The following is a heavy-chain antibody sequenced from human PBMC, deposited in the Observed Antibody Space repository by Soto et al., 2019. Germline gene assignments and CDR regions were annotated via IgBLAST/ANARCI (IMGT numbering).Heavy chain of an antibody. Sequence: EVQLLESGGGLVQPGGSLRLSCAASGFTFSSYAISWVRQAPGKGLEWVSAISGSGGSTYYADSVKGRFTISRDNSKNTLYLQMNSLKAADTAVYYCAKGARFLEWPYVVWGQGTTVTVSS. D-gene: IGHD3-3*01. V-gene: IGHV3-23*01. CDR2: ISGSGGST. J-gene: IGHJ6*02. CDR3: AKGARFLEWPYVV. CDR1: GFTFSSYA.